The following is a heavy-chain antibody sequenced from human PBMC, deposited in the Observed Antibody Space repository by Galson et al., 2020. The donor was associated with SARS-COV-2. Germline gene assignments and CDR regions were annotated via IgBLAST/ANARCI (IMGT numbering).Heavy chain of an antibody. J-gene: IGHJ1*01. CDR1: GFTFSNYA. V-gene: IGHV3-23*01. CDR3: AKEGGSGWATDYFEH. Sequence: GGSLRLSCTASGFTFSNYAKGWVRQAPGKGLEWVSLLNARGDDTYYADSMKGRFTISRDNFKNTLYLQVDNLRAEDTAVYYCAKEGGSGWATDYFEHWGQGTLVTVSS. CDR2: LNARGDDT. D-gene: IGHD6-19*01.